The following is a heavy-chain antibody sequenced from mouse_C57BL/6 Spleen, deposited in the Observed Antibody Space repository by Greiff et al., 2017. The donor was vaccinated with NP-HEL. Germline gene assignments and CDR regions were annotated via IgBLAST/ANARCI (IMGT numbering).Heavy chain of an antibody. D-gene: IGHD4-1*01. J-gene: IGHJ1*03. Sequence: EVQGVESGGGLVQPGGSMKLSCAASGFTFSDAWMDWVRQSPEKGLEWVAEIRNKANNHATYYAESVKGRFTISRDDSKSSVYLQMNSLGAEDTGIYYCSRNWDGYFDVWGTGTTVTVSS. V-gene: IGHV6-6*01. CDR1: GFTFSDAW. CDR3: SRNWDGYFDV. CDR2: IRNKANNHAT.